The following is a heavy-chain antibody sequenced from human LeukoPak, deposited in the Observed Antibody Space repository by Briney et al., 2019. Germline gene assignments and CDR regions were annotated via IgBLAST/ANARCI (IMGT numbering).Heavy chain of an antibody. V-gene: IGHV3-21*01. CDR3: ARTPPGGWYGSLDY. Sequence: GGSLTLSCAASGFTVSSKYMNWVRQAPGKGLEWVSLISSSSSSIFYADSVKGRFTISRDSAKNSLYLQMNSLRGEDTAVYYCARTPPGGWYGSLDYWGQGTLVTVSS. CDR2: ISSSSSSI. CDR1: GFTVSSKY. J-gene: IGHJ4*02. D-gene: IGHD6-19*01.